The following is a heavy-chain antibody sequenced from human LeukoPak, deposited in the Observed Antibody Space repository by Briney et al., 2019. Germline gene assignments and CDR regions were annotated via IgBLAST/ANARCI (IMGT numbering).Heavy chain of an antibody. CDR1: GYIFTKYV. Sequence: ASVKVSCKASGYIFTKYVVHWVRQAPGQRPELMGWIKAGNGDTKYSQNFQDRLTITRDTSASTVYMELSSLTSEDTALYYCARDDCGDTWYPGGYWGQGTLVTVSS. CDR3: ARDDCGDTWYPGGY. CDR2: IKAGNGDT. J-gene: IGHJ4*02. D-gene: IGHD2-21*01. V-gene: IGHV1-3*01.